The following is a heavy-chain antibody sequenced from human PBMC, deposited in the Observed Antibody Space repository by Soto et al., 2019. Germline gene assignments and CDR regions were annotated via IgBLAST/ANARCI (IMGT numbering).Heavy chain of an antibody. J-gene: IGHJ5*02. Sequence: TLSLTCAVSGVSISSGGYYWSWIRQHPGKGLEWIGYIYYSGSTYYNPSLKSRVTISVDTSKDQFSLKLSSVTAADTAVYYCARDLMHTPNSAGPFDPWGQGTLVTVYS. CDR3: ARDLMHTPNSAGPFDP. CDR2: IYYSGST. V-gene: IGHV4-31*11. CDR1: GVSISSGGYY. D-gene: IGHD2-8*01.